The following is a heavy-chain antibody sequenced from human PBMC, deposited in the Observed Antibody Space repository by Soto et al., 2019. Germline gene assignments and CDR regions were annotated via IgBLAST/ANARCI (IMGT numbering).Heavy chain of an antibody. CDR1: GCSFSSYA. Sequence: GASVKVSCKASGCSFSSYAISWVRQAPGQGLEWMGGIIPIFGTANYAQKLQGRVTITADESTSTAYMELSSLRSEDTAVDYCARGYDISGYYYKFDYWGQGTLVTVSS. CDR2: IIPIFGTA. J-gene: IGHJ4*02. CDR3: ARGYDISGYYYKFDY. V-gene: IGHV1-69*13. D-gene: IGHD3-22*01.